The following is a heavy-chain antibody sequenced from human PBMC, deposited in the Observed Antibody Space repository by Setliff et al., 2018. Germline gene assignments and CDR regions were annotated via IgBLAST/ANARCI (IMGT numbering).Heavy chain of an antibody. Sequence: GGSLRLSCAGSGFSFSIHPMHWVRQAPGKGLEWVSSISSRSSNIYYADSVKGRFSISRDNAKNSLYLQINSLRAEDTAVYYCARLPQVAKGGDVEVWGKGTTVTVS. V-gene: IGHV3-21*01. D-gene: IGHD2-21*01. CDR1: GFSFSIHP. CDR3: ARLPQVAKGGDVEV. J-gene: IGHJ6*03. CDR2: ISSRSSNI.